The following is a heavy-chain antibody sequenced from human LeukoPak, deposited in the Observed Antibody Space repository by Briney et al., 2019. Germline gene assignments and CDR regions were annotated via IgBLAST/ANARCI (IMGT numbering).Heavy chain of an antibody. Sequence: SETLSLTCTVSGGSISSGDYYWSWIRQPPGKGLEWIGYIYYSGSAYYNPSLKSRVTISVDTPKNQFSLKLSSLNAADTALYYCARLAMVRGENWFDPWGQETLVTVSS. CDR3: ARLAMVRGENWFDP. D-gene: IGHD3-10*01. J-gene: IGHJ5*02. V-gene: IGHV4-39*01. CDR2: IYYSGSA. CDR1: GGSISSGDYY.